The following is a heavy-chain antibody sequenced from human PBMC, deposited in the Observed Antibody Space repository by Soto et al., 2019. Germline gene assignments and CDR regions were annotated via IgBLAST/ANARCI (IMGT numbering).Heavy chain of an antibody. CDR2: ISYEGSEK. Sequence: VGSLRLSWAASGLTCSDYAMRWIRQPPGKGLEWVAIISYEGSEKYYSDSVKGRFTISRDNSKNTVYLQMNSVRGDDTAVYYCARTYYDFWSGFSDWGQGALLTVSS. J-gene: IGHJ4*02. D-gene: IGHD3-3*01. V-gene: IGHV3-30*03. CDR1: GLTCSDYA. CDR3: ARTYYDFWSGFSD.